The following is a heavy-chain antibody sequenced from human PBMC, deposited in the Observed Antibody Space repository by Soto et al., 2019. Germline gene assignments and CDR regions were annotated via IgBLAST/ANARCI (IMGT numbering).Heavy chain of an antibody. V-gene: IGHV3-23*01. CDR1: GFTFSSYA. J-gene: IGHJ5*02. D-gene: IGHD1-7*01. CDR2: ISGSGGST. Sequence: HPGGSLRLSCAASGFTFSSYAMSWVRQAPGKGLEWVSAISGSGGSTYYADSVRGRFTISRDISKNILFLQMNNLRAEDSAIYYCARELPPDLWGQGTLVTVSS. CDR3: ARELPPDL.